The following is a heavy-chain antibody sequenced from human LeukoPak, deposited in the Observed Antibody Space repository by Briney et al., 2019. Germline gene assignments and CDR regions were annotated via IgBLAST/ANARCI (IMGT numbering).Heavy chain of an antibody. CDR2: INHSGST. CDR3: ALLGIGYYYYYMDV. CDR1: GGSFSGYY. Sequence: SETLSLTCDVYGGSFSGYYWSWIRQPPGKGLKWIGEINHSGSTNYNPSLKSRVTISVDTSKNQFSLKLSSVTAADTAVYYCALLGIGYYYYYMDVWGKGTTVTVSS. V-gene: IGHV4-34*01. J-gene: IGHJ6*03. D-gene: IGHD7-27*01.